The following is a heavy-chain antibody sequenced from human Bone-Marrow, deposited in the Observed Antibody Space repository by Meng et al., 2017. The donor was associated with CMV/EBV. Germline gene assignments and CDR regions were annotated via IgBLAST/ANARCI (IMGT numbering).Heavy chain of an antibody. Sequence: ASVKISCKASGYTFTSYYMHWVRQAPGQGLEWMGIINPSGGSTSYAQKFQGRVTMTRDTSTSTVYMELSSLRSEDTAVDYCAGRSLGYCSSTSCYGYYYYGMDVWGQGTTVTVSS. CDR3: AGRSLGYCSSTSCYGYYYYGMDV. CDR2: INPSGGST. D-gene: IGHD2-2*01. CDR1: GYTFTSYY. J-gene: IGHJ6*02. V-gene: IGHV1-46*01.